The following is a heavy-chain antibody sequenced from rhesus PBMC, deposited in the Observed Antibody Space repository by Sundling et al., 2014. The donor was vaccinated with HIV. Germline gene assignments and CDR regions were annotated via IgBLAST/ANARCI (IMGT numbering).Heavy chain of an antibody. CDR2: IYGSSATT. D-gene: IGHD3-9*01. Sequence: QVQLQESGPGVVKPSETLSLTCAVSGGSISENYRWSWIRQPPGKGLEWIGHIYGSSATTNYNPSLKSRVTLSVDASKNQISLKLTSVTAADTAVYYCAITTEEGYGLDSWGQGVVVTVSS. V-gene: IGHV4S10*01. J-gene: IGHJ6*01. CDR1: GGSISENYR. CDR3: AITTEEGYGLDS.